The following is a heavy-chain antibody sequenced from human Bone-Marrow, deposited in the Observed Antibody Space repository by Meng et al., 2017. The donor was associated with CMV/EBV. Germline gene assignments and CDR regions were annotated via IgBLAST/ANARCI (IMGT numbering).Heavy chain of an antibody. Sequence: FSFSSYAMRWVRQAPGKGLEWVSAISGSGGSTHYADSVKGRFTVARDNSKNTLYLEMNSLRAEDTAVYYCAKDRGIVGATTRTFDCWGQGTLVTVSS. CDR3: AKDRGIVGATTRTFDC. CDR1: FSFSSYA. CDR2: ISGSGGST. J-gene: IGHJ4*02. D-gene: IGHD1-26*01. V-gene: IGHV3-23*01.